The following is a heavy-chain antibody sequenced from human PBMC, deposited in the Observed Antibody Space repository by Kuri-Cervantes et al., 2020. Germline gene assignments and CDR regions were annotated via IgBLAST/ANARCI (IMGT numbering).Heavy chain of an antibody. Sequence: SSYGMHWVRQPPGKGLEWIGSIFYSGSTYYNPSLKSRVSISVDTSKNQFSLQLSSVTAADTAVYYCARVALGGVFFEYWGQGTLVTVSS. CDR2: IFYSGST. D-gene: IGHD2-8*02. V-gene: IGHV4-39*07. CDR3: ARVALGGVFFEY. J-gene: IGHJ4*02. CDR1: SSYG.